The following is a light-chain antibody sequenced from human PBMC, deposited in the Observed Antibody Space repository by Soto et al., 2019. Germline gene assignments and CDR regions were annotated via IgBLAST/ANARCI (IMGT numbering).Light chain of an antibody. V-gene: IGKV1-5*03. Sequence: DIQMTQSPSTLSASVGDRVTITCRASQSISSWLAWYQKKPGKAPKVLIYKASSLESGVPSRFSGSGSGTEFTLTISSLQPDDFATSYCQQYNSYWWTFGQGTKVEIK. CDR2: KAS. CDR3: QQYNSYWWT. CDR1: QSISSW. J-gene: IGKJ1*01.